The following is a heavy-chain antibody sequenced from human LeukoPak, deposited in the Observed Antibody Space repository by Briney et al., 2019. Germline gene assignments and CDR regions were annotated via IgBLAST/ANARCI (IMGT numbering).Heavy chain of an antibody. D-gene: IGHD3-9*01. CDR2: ITGGGSGI. CDR3: AKWGDYDVLTGYYVSDY. J-gene: IGHJ4*02. V-gene: IGHV3-23*01. Sequence: GASLRLSCAASGFTFSNYAMSWVRQAPGQGLEWVSAITGGGSGIYYADSMKSRFTISRDNSKNTLYLQINSLIAEDTAVYYCAKWGDYDVLTGYYVSDYWGQGTLVTVSS. CDR1: GFTFSNYA.